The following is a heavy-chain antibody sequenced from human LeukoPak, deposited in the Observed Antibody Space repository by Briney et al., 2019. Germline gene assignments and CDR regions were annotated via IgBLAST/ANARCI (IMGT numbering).Heavy chain of an antibody. J-gene: IGHJ4*02. CDR2: IWYDGSNK. Sequence: GGSLRLSCAASGFTFSSYGMHWVRQAPGKGLEWVAVIWYDGSNKYYADSVEGRFTISRDNSKNTLYLQMNSLRAEDTAVYYCAKDRTPGWYFDYWGQGTLVTVSS. D-gene: IGHD3-9*01. CDR3: AKDRTPGWYFDY. V-gene: IGHV3-33*06. CDR1: GFTFSSYG.